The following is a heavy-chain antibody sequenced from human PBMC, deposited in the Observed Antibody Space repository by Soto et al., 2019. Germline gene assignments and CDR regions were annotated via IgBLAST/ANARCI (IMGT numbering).Heavy chain of an antibody. CDR3: TTDMLLDQLYYDFWSGYVRPGYYHGMDV. D-gene: IGHD3-3*01. J-gene: IGHJ6*02. CDR2: IKSKTDGGTT. V-gene: IGHV3-15*07. Sequence: PGGSLRLSCAASGCTFSNAWMNWVRQAPGKGLEWVGRIKSKTDGGTTDYAAPVKGRFTISRDDSKNTLYLQMNSLKTEDTAVYYCTTDMLLDQLYYDFWSGYVRPGYYHGMDVWGQGTTVTVSS. CDR1: GCTFSNAW.